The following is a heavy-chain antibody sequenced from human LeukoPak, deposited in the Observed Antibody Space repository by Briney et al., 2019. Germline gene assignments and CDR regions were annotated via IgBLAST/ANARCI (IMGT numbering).Heavy chain of an antibody. CDR2: IYYSGST. D-gene: IGHD5-12*01. V-gene: IGHV4-30-4*01. CDR1: GGSTSSGDYY. J-gene: IGHJ4*02. Sequence: SETLSLTCTVSGGSTSSGDYYWSWIRQPPGKGLEWIGYIYYSGSTYYNPSLKSRVTISVDTSKNQFSLKLSSVTAADTAVYYCAREERYSGYDLYYFDYWGQGTLVTVSS. CDR3: AREERYSGYDLYYFDY.